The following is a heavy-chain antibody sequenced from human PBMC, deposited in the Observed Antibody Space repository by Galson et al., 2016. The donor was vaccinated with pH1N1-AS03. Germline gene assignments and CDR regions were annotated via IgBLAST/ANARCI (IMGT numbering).Heavy chain of an antibody. CDR2: INHDGSGR. J-gene: IGHJ4*02. D-gene: IGHD5-12*01. V-gene: IGHV3-7*01. CDR1: GFTFSRFR. Sequence: SLRLSCAASGFTFSRFRMNWVRQAPGKGLEWVANINHDGSGRYYVDSARGRFTISRDNAKNSVYLQMNSLRAEDTAVYYCARDQDGFDSAIFDSWGQGTLVTVSS. CDR3: ARDQDGFDSAIFDS.